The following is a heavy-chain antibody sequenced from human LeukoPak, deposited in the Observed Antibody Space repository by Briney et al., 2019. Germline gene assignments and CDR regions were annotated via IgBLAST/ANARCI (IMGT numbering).Heavy chain of an antibody. D-gene: IGHD1-26*01. CDR3: AGFRVGATGIFDY. CDR2: ISWNSGSI. Sequence: GRSLRLSCAASGFTFDDYAMHWVRQAPGKGLEWVSGISWNSGSIGYADSVKGRFTISRDNAKNSLYLQMNSLRAEDTALYYCAGFRVGATGIFDYCGQGTLVTVSS. V-gene: IGHV3-9*01. CDR1: GFTFDDYA. J-gene: IGHJ4*02.